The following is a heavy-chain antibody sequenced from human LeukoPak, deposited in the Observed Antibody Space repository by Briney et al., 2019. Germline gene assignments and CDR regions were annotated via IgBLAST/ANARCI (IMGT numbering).Heavy chain of an antibody. D-gene: IGHD2/OR15-2a*01. Sequence: SETLSLTCTVSGGSISSYYWSWIRQPAGKGLEWIGSIYYSGSTYYNPSLKSRVTISVDTSKNQFSLKLSSVTAADTAVYYCARGGNRYFDYWGQGTLVTVSS. CDR2: IYYSGST. CDR1: GGSISSYY. CDR3: ARGGNRYFDY. J-gene: IGHJ4*02. V-gene: IGHV4-59*05.